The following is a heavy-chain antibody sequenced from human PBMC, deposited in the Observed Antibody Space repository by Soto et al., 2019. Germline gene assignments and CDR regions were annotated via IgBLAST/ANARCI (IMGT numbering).Heavy chain of an antibody. CDR3: TTDIWVVRGLDQ. CDR1: GFTFSSYA. D-gene: IGHD2-15*01. J-gene: IGHJ4*02. V-gene: IGHV3-15*01. CDR2: IKGKADGGTT. Sequence: GGSLRLSCAASGFTFSSYAMSWVRQAPGKGLEWVGRIKGKADGGTTDYAVSVRGRFIISRDDSKNTLYLQMNSLQTEDTAMYYCTTDIWVVRGLDQWGQGTRVTVSS.